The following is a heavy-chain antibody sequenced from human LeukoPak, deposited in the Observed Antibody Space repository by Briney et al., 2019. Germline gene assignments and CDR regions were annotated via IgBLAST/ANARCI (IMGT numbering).Heavy chain of an antibody. CDR3: ARGDISTRGTFDY. D-gene: IGHD3-9*01. J-gene: IGHJ4*02. CDR1: GYTFTGYY. CDR2: INPNSGGT. Sequence: ASVKVSCKASGYTFTGYYMHWVRQAPGQGLEWMGWINPNSGGTNYAQKFQGRVTITRNTSISTAYMELSSLRSEDTAVYYCARGDISTRGTFDYWGQGTLVTVSS. V-gene: IGHV1-2*02.